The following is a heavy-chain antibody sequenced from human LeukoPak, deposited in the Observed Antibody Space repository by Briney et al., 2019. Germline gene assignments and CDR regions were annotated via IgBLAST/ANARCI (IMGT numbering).Heavy chain of an antibody. Sequence: GASVKVSCKVSGYTLTELSMHWVRQAPGKGLEWMGGFDPEDGETIYAQKFQGRVTMTEDTSTDTAYMELSRLRSDDTAVYYCARDTKEAAAPDYWGQGTLVTVSS. CDR3: ARDTKEAAAPDY. CDR1: GYTLTELS. V-gene: IGHV1-24*01. CDR2: FDPEDGET. J-gene: IGHJ4*02. D-gene: IGHD6-13*01.